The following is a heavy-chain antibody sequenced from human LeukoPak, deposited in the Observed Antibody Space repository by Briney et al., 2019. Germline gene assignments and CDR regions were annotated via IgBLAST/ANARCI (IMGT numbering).Heavy chain of an antibody. V-gene: IGHV3-30*18. Sequence: PGRSLRLSCTASGFTFSNYGMHWVHQAPGKGLEWVAVISYDGSNEYYADSVKGRFTISRDNSKNTLFLQMNSLRPEDTAVYHCAKVALFSGYYPPFDYWGQGTLVTVSS. CDR1: GFTFSNYG. CDR3: AKVALFSGYYPPFDY. D-gene: IGHD3-22*01. J-gene: IGHJ4*02. CDR2: ISYDGSNE.